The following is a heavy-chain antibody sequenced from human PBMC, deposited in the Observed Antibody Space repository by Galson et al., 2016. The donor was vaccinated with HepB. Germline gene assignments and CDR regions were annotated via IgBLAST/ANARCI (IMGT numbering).Heavy chain of an antibody. CDR1: GGSISVYY. CDR2: IYYSGRT. J-gene: IGHJ6*02. V-gene: IGHV4-59*01. CDR3: ARGDSGGWYGFHYGMDV. D-gene: IGHD6-19*01. Sequence: SETLSLTCTVSGGSISVYYWNWIRQPPGKGLEWIGYIYYSGRTNYNPSLKSRVTISVDTSKNQFSLKLSSVTAADTAVYYYARGDSGGWYGFHYGMDVWGPGTTVTVSS.